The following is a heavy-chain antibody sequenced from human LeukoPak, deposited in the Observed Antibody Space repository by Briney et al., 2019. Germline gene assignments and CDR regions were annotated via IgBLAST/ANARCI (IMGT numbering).Heavy chain of an antibody. Sequence: ASVKVSCTASGYTFTSYGISWVRQAPGQGLERMGWISAYNGNTNYAQKIQGRVTMTTDTSTSTAYMELRGLRSDDTAVYYCAREEYCTNGVCYKDYWGQGTLVTVSS. V-gene: IGHV1-18*01. CDR1: GYTFTSYG. D-gene: IGHD2-8*01. CDR3: AREEYCTNGVCYKDY. J-gene: IGHJ4*02. CDR2: ISAYNGNT.